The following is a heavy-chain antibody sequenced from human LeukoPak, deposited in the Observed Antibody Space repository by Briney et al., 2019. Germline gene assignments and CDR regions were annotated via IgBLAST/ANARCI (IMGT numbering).Heavy chain of an antibody. Sequence: GGSLRLSCAAPGFTFSSYSMNWVRQAPGKGLEWVSSISSSSSYIYYADSVKGRFTISRDNAKNSLYLQMNSLRAEDTAVYYCARLRRDGSRGGEGAFDIWGQGTMVTVPS. J-gene: IGHJ3*02. D-gene: IGHD5-24*01. CDR1: GFTFSSYS. V-gene: IGHV3-21*01. CDR3: ARLRRDGSRGGEGAFDI. CDR2: ISSSSSYI.